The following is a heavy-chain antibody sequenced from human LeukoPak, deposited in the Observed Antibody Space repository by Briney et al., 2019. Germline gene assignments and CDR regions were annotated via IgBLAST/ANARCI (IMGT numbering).Heavy chain of an antibody. D-gene: IGHD3-22*01. Sequence: GGSLRLSCAASGFTFSSYAMSWVRQAPGKGLEWVSYISSSSSITYYADSVKGRFTISRDNAKNSLYLQMNSLRAEDTAMYYCASDSVTMIVGYFDYWGQGTLVTVSS. J-gene: IGHJ4*02. CDR2: ISSSSSIT. V-gene: IGHV3-48*01. CDR1: GFTFSSYA. CDR3: ASDSVTMIVGYFDY.